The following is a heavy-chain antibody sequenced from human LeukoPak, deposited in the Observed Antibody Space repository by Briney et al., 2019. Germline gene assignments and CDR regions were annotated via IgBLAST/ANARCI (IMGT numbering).Heavy chain of an antibody. CDR2: IYYSGST. V-gene: IGHV4-59*08. CDR1: GGSISSYY. CDR3: ARLSSGWYYFDY. Sequence: SETLSLTCTVSGGSISSYYWSWIRQPPGKGLEWIGYIYYSGSTNYNPSLKSRVTISVDTSKNQFSLKLSSVTAADTAVYYCARLSSGWYYFDYRGQGTLVTVSS. D-gene: IGHD6-19*01. J-gene: IGHJ4*02.